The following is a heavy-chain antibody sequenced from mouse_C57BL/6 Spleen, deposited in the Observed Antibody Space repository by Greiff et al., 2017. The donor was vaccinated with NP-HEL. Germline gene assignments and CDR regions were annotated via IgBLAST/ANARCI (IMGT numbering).Heavy chain of an antibody. CDR2: ISNGGGST. V-gene: IGHV5-12*01. CDR1: GFTFSDYY. Sequence: EVKLMESGGGLVQPGGSLKLSCAASGFTFSDYYMYWVRQTPEKRLEWVAYISNGGGSTYYPDTVKGRFTISRDNAKNTLYLQMSRLKSEDTAMYYCARQSATVVFDYWGQGTTLTVSS. J-gene: IGHJ2*01. CDR3: ARQSATVVFDY. D-gene: IGHD1-1*01.